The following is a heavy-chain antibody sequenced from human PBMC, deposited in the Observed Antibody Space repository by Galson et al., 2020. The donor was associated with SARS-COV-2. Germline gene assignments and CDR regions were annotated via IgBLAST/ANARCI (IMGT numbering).Heavy chain of an antibody. CDR3: ARDRVGATPWLDY. CDR1: GFTFSSYW. V-gene: IGHV3-74*01. CDR2: INSDGSST. J-gene: IGHJ4*02. Sequence: GASLKISCAASGFTFSSYWMHWVRQAPGKGLVWVPRINSDGSSTSYADSVKGRFTISRDNAKNTLYLQMNSLRAEDTAVYYCARDRVGATPWLDYWGQGTLVTGSS. D-gene: IGHD1-26*01.